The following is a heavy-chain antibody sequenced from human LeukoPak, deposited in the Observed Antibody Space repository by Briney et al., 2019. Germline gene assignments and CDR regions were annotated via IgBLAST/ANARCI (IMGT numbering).Heavy chain of an antibody. CDR1: GGSISSYY. CDR2: IYYSGST. Sequence: SETLSLTCTVSGGSISSYYWSWIRQPPGKGLEWIGYIYYSGSTNYNPSLKSRVTISVDTSKNQFSLKLSSVTAADTAVYYCARAQRYVGAFDYWGQGTLVTVSS. D-gene: IGHD5-12*01. J-gene: IGHJ4*02. V-gene: IGHV4-59*01. CDR3: ARAQRYVGAFDY.